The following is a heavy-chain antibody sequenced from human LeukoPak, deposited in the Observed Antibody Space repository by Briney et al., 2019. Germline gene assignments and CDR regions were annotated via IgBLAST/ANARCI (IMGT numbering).Heavy chain of an antibody. CDR2: ISAYNGNT. CDR1: GYTFTSCG. CDR3: ARDGAYCSGGSCYSDAFDI. Sequence: GASVKVSRKASGYTFTSCGISWVRQAPGQGLEWMGWISAYNGNTNYAQKLQGRVTMTTDTSTSTAYMELRSLRSDDTAVYYCARDGAYCSGGSCYSDAFDIWGQGTMVTVSS. D-gene: IGHD2-15*01. V-gene: IGHV1-18*01. J-gene: IGHJ3*02.